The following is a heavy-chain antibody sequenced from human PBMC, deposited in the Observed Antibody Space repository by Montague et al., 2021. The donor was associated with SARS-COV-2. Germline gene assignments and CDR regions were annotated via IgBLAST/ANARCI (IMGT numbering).Heavy chain of an antibody. CDR2: IYYSGST. CDR3: ARLVETYYYCYGMDV. J-gene: IGHJ6*02. D-gene: IGHD4-23*01. CDR1: GGSISSSSYY. Sequence: SETLSLTCTVSGGSISSSSYYWGWIRQPPGKGLEWIGSIYYSGSTYYNPSLKSRVTISVDTSKNQFSLKLSFVTAADRAVYYCARLVETYYYCYGMDVWGQGTTVTVSS. V-gene: IGHV4-39*01.